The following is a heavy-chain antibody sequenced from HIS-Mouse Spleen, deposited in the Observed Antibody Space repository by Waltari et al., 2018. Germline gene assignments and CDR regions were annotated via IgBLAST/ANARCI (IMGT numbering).Heavy chain of an antibody. CDR3: AKVPDGN. CDR2: ISYDGSNK. J-gene: IGHJ4*02. CDR1: VFTFSSYG. V-gene: IGHV3-30*18. Sequence: QVQLVESGGGVVQPGRSLRLSCAAPVFTFSSYGMHWVRQAPGKGLEWVAVISYDGSNKYYADSVKGRFTISRDNSKNTLYLQMNSLRAEDTAVYYCAKVPDGNWGQGTLVTVSS.